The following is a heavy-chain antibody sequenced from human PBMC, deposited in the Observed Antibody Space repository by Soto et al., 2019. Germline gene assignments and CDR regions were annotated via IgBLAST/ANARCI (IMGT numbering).Heavy chain of an antibody. CDR3: VKEGYLRSDWYGQFDY. J-gene: IGHJ4*02. D-gene: IGHD6-19*01. Sequence: EVQLVESGGTLVQPGGSLRLSCSASGFTFTSYAMHWVRQAPGKGLEFVSAISSYGADTYYAASVKGRFAISRDNPKNTLDLQMSSLRAEDTALYYCVKEGYLRSDWYGQFDYWGQGALVTVSS. V-gene: IGHV3-64D*06. CDR2: ISSYGADT. CDR1: GFTFTSYA.